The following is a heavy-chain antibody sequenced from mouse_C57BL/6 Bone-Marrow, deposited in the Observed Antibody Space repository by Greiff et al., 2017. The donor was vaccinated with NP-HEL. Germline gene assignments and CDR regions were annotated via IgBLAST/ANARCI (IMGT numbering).Heavy chain of an antibody. CDR3: ARETTGTGY. Sequence: EVKLEESGPGLVKPSQSLSLTCSVTGYSITSGYYWNWIRQFPGNKLEWMGYISYDGSNNYNPSLKNRISITRDTSKNQFFLKLNSVTTEDTATYYCARETTGTGYWGQGTTLTVSS. D-gene: IGHD4-1*02. CDR1: GYSITSGYY. J-gene: IGHJ2*01. V-gene: IGHV3-6*01. CDR2: ISYDGSN.